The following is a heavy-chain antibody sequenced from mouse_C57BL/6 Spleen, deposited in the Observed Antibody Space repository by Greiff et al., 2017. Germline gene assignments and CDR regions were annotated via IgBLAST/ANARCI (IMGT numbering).Heavy chain of an antibody. V-gene: IGHV1-82*01. CDR3: AREAKFYGSQYYFDY. J-gene: IGHJ2*01. CDR2: IYPGDGDT. D-gene: IGHD1-1*01. Sequence: VQLQQSGPELVKPGASVKISCKASGYAFSSSWMNWVKQRPGKGLEWIGRIYPGDGDTNYNGKFKGKATLTADKSSSTAYMQLSSLTSEDSAVYFCAREAKFYGSQYYFDYWGQGTTLTVSS. CDR1: GYAFSSSW.